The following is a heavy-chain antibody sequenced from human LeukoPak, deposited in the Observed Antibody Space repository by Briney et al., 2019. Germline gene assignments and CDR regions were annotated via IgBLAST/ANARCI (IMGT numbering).Heavy chain of an antibody. CDR1: GYTFTGYY. CDR3: ARGAGIQLWLLGRLSEYFQH. J-gene: IGHJ1*01. CDR2: INPNSGGT. V-gene: IGHV1-2*02. Sequence: GASVKVSRKASGYTFTGYYMHWVRQAPGQGLEWMGWINPNSGGTNYAQKFQGRVTMTRDTSISTAYMELSRLRSDDTAVYYCARGAGIQLWLLGRLSEYFQHWGQGTLVTVSS. D-gene: IGHD5-18*01.